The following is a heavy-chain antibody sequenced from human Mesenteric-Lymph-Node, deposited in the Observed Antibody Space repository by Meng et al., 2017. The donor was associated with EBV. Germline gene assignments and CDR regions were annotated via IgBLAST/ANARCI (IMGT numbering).Heavy chain of an antibody. Sequence: VAKVKETGAKVKVKCMDSRDNFVGSGWGWVGQGPGLGSEWLGWVITIFGSTKYAQQFRGSLTITSDASTTTAYMALSRLRYEDTDVYYFSSGPINPYYFDYWGQGSLVTVSS. J-gene: IGHJ4*02. CDR3: SSGPINPYYFDY. CDR2: VITIFGST. CDR1: RDNFVGSG. V-gene: IGHV1-69*01.